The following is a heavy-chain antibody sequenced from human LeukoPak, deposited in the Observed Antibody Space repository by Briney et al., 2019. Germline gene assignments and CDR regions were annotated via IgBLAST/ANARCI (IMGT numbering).Heavy chain of an antibody. J-gene: IGHJ4*02. D-gene: IGHD4-17*01. CDR1: GCSFTDYY. Sequence: GASVKVSCKASGCSFTDYYIHWVRRAPGQGLEWMGWISAYNGNTNYAQKLQGRVTMTTDTSTSTAYMELRSLRSDDTAVYYCARADPTVTGDYWGQGTLVTVSS. V-gene: IGHV1-18*01. CDR2: ISAYNGNT. CDR3: ARADPTVTGDY.